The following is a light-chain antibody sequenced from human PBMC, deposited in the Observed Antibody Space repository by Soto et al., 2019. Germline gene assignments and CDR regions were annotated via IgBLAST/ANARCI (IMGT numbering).Light chain of an antibody. V-gene: IGLV2-8*01. CDR3: SSYAGRNNFV. J-gene: IGLJ1*01. CDR2: EVS. Sequence: QSALTQSPSASGSPGQSVTISCTGTSNDVGGYIFVSWYQHHPGKAPKLVIYEVSKRPSGVPDRFSGSKSGNTASLTVSGLQAVDEADYYCSSYAGRNNFVFGTGTKLTVL. CDR1: SNDVGGYIF.